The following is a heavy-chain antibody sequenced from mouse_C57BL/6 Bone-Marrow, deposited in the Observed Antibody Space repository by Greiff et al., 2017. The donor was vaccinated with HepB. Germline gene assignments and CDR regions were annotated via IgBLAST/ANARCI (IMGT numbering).Heavy chain of an antibody. CDR1: GYSITSGYY. CDR3: ARAGVTTDY. J-gene: IGHJ2*01. CDR2: ISYDGSN. Sequence: DVQLQESGPGLVKPSQSLSLTCSVTGYSITSGYYWNWIRQFPGNKLEWMGYISYDGSNNYNPSLKNRISITRDTSKNQFFLKLNSVTTEDTATYYCARAGVTTDYWGQGTTLTVSS. V-gene: IGHV3-6*01. D-gene: IGHD2-2*01.